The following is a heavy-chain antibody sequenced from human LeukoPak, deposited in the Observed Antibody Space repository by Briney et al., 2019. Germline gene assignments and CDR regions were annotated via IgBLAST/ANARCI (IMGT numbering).Heavy chain of an antibody. CDR1: GFTFDDYG. Sequence: GGSLRLSCAASGFTFDDYGMSWVRQAPGKGLEWVSGINWNGGSTGYADSVSGRFTISRDNAKYSLYLQMHSLRAEDTALYYCARDGGSYYYDYWGQGTLVTVSS. CDR2: INWNGGST. J-gene: IGHJ4*02. D-gene: IGHD1-26*01. CDR3: ARDGGSYYYDY. V-gene: IGHV3-20*04.